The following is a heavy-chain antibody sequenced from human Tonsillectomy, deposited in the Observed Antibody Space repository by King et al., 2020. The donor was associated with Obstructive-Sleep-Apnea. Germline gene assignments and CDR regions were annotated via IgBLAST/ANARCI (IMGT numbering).Heavy chain of an antibody. Sequence: TLKESGPTLVKPTQTLTLTCTFSGFSLSTSGVGVGWIRQPPGKALDWLALIYLDDDNLSTPSPKIRLTIPKDTSKNQVVLLMTNMDPVETATYYCAHKPGSALYYFDYWGPGTLVTVSS. D-gene: IGHD3-10*01. CDR2: IYLDDDN. V-gene: IGHV2-5*02. J-gene: IGHJ4*02. CDR3: AHKPGSALYYFDY. CDR1: GFSLSTSGVG.